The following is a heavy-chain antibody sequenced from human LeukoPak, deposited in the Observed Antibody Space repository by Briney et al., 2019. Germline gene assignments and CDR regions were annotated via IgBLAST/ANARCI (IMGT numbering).Heavy chain of an antibody. D-gene: IGHD2-2*01. CDR1: GGSISSYY. V-gene: IGHV4-59*08. CDR3: AKAPHGFVVVPAASHY. Sequence: PSETLSLTCTVSGGSISSYYWSWIRQPPGKGLEWIAYISDIGRINYHPSLNRRLPISLDTSKNQFSLKLSSVTAADTAVYYCAKAPHGFVVVPAASHYWGQGTLVTVSS. CDR2: ISDIGRI. J-gene: IGHJ4*02.